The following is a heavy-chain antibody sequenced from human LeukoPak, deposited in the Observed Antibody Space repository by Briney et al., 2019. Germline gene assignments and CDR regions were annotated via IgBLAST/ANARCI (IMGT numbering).Heavy chain of an antibody. V-gene: IGHV3-23*01. CDR3: ASCGYGYTSPPGY. J-gene: IGHJ4*02. CDR1: GFTFSSYA. D-gene: IGHD5-18*01. Sequence: GGSLRLSCAAFGFTFSSYAMTWVRQAPGKGLEWVSSISDSGGNTYYADSVKGRFTISRDNPKNTLYLQMNSLRAEDTAVYYCASCGYGYTSPPGYWGQGTLVTVSS. CDR2: ISDSGGNT.